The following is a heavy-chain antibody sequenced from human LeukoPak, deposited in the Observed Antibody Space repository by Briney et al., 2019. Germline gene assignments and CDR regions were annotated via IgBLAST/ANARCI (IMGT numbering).Heavy chain of an antibody. J-gene: IGHJ4*02. CDR3: ASSEDSSGYYPVLDY. Sequence: ASVKVSCKASGYTFTGYYMHWVRQAPGQGLEWMGWINPNSGGTNYAQKFQGWVTITRDTSASTAYMELSSLRSEDTAVYYCASSEDSSGYYPVLDYWGQGTLVTVSS. CDR1: GYTFTGYY. CDR2: INPNSGGT. D-gene: IGHD3-22*01. V-gene: IGHV1-2*04.